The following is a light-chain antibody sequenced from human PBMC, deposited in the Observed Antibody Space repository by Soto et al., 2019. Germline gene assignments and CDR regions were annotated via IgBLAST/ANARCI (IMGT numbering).Light chain of an antibody. J-gene: IGLJ2*01. V-gene: IGLV2-23*02. CDR2: EVS. CDR1: SSEVGSYNL. Sequence: QSALTQPASVSGSPGQSITISWTGTSSEVGSYNLVSWYQQHPGKAPKLMIYEVSKRPSGVSNRFSGSKSGNTASLTISGLQAEDEADYYCCSYAGSSTFGVVFGGGTKVTVL. CDR3: CSYAGSSTFGVV.